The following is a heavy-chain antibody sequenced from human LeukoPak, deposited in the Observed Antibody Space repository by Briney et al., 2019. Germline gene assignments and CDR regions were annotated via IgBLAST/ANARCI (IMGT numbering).Heavy chain of an antibody. CDR3: ARDYQAANDAFDI. Sequence: PGGSLRLSCAASGFTFSSYAMHWVRQAPGKGLEWVAVISYDGSNKYYADSVKGRFTISRDNSKNTLYLQMNSLRAEDTAVYYCARDYQAANDAFDIWGQGTMVTVSS. D-gene: IGHD6-13*01. V-gene: IGHV3-30-3*01. CDR1: GFTFSSYA. CDR2: ISYDGSNK. J-gene: IGHJ3*02.